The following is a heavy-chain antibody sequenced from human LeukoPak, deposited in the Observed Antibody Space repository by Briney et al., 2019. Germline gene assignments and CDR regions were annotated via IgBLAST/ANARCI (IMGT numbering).Heavy chain of an antibody. CDR3: ARDRYSYGVDY. Sequence: SETLSLTCTVSGGSISSYYWSWIRQPPGKELQWIGYIYYSGSTNYNPSLKSRVTISVDTSKNQFSLKLSSVTAADTAVYYCARDRYSYGVDYWGQGTLVTVSS. CDR2: IYYSGST. D-gene: IGHD5-18*01. CDR1: GGSISSYY. V-gene: IGHV4-59*01. J-gene: IGHJ4*02.